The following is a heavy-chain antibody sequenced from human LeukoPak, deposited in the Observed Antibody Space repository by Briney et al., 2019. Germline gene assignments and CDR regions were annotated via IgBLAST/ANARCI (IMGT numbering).Heavy chain of an antibody. Sequence: PGASVKVSCKASGYTFTSYGISWVRQAPGQGLEWMGRINPNSGGTNYAQKFQGRVTMTRDTSISTAYMELSRLRSDDTAVYYCARRNEYCTNGVCYPGGWDYWGQGTLVTVSS. D-gene: IGHD2-8*01. J-gene: IGHJ4*02. CDR2: INPNSGGT. V-gene: IGHV1-2*06. CDR1: GYTFTSYG. CDR3: ARRNEYCTNGVCYPGGWDY.